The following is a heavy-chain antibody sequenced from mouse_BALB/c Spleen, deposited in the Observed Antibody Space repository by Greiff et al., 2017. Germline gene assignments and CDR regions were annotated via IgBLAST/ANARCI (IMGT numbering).Heavy chain of an antibody. CDR1: GYSITSDYA. Sequence: EVQGVESGPGLVKPSQSLSLTCTVTGYSITSDYAWNWIRQFPGNKLEWMGYISYSGSTSYNPSLKSRISITRDTSKNQFFLQLNSVTTEDTATYYCASGGYYGNYDWFAYWGQGTLVTVSA. D-gene: IGHD2-1*01. V-gene: IGHV3-2*02. J-gene: IGHJ3*01. CDR2: ISYSGST. CDR3: ASGGYYGNYDWFAY.